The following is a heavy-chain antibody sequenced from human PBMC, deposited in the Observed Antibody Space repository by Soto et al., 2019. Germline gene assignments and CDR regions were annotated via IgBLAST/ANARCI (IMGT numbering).Heavy chain of an antibody. CDR1: GFSLSNARMG. D-gene: IGHD4-17*01. CDR3: ARIDYGDYWTTFDY. V-gene: IGHV2-26*01. Sequence: QVTLKESGPVLVKPTETLTLTCTVSGFSLSNARMGVSWIRQPPGKALEWLAHIFSNDEKSYSTSLKSRLTISKDTSKSQVVLTMTNMDPVDTATYYCARIDYGDYWTTFDYWGQGTLVTVSS. J-gene: IGHJ4*02. CDR2: IFSNDEK.